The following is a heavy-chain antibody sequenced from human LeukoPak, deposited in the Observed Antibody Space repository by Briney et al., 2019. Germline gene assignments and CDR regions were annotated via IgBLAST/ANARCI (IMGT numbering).Heavy chain of an antibody. V-gene: IGHV3-23*01. CDR1: GFTFSDYA. CDR2: ITGSGGAT. D-gene: IGHD5-12*01. J-gene: IGHJ4*02. Sequence: GGSLRLSCAASGFTFSDYAMSWVRQAPGKGLEWVSAITGSGGATYYADSVKGRFTISRDNSKNTLYLQMNSLRAEDTAVYYCAKRRPGWLNIDYWGQGTLVTVSS. CDR3: AKRRPGWLNIDY.